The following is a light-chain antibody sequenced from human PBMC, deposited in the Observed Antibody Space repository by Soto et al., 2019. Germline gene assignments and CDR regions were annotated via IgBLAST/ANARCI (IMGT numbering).Light chain of an antibody. CDR3: AAWDDSLNGPV. Sequence: QSVLTQPPSASGTPGQRVTISCSGSSSNIGSNTVTWYQQLPGTAPKLLIYSNNQRPSGVPDRFSGSKSGTSASLAISGLQSEDEADYYCAAWDDSLNGPVFGGGTQL. J-gene: IGLJ2*01. CDR1: SSNIGSNT. CDR2: SNN. V-gene: IGLV1-44*01.